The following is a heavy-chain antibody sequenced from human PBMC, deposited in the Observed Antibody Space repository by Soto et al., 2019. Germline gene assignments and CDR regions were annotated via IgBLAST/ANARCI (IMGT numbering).Heavy chain of an antibody. Sequence: QVQLVQSGAEVKKPGASVKVSCKASGYTFTSYDIIWVRQATGQGLEWMGWMNTSTGNTDSAEKFQGSLTMTSNTSIRTVYMELSSLRFEDTAVYYCARGRIIVAGGFDPWGQGTLVTVSS. V-gene: IGHV1-8*01. CDR1: GYTFTSYD. D-gene: IGHD6-19*01. J-gene: IGHJ5*02. CDR3: ARGRIIVAGGFDP. CDR2: MNTSTGNT.